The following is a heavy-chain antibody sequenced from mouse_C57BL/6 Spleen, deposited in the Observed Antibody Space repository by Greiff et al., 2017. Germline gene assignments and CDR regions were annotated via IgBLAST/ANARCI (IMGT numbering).Heavy chain of an antibody. Sequence: EVKLLESGGGLVQPGGSLKLSCAASGIDFSRYWMSWVRRAPGKGLEWIGEINPDSSTINYAPSLKDKFIISREKAKNTLYLQMSKVRSEDTALYYCARQGIYYGYGMDYWGQGTSVTVSS. V-gene: IGHV4-1*01. CDR1: GIDFSRYW. D-gene: IGHD2-2*01. J-gene: IGHJ4*01. CDR2: INPDSSTI. CDR3: ARQGIYYGYGMDY.